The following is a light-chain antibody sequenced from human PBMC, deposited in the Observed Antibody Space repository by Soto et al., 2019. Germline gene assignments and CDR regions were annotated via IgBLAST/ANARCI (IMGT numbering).Light chain of an antibody. J-gene: IGKJ1*01. V-gene: IGKV3-11*01. CDR3: QQRSNWHSWT. CDR1: PSVSSY. CDR2: DAS. Sequence: IRLTQSPATLSLSPRERATLSCRASPSVSSYLPWYQQKPGQTPRLLIYDASNRATGIAARFSGSGSGTDDTLTISSLEPEDFAVYYCQQRSNWHSWTFGQGTKVDIK.